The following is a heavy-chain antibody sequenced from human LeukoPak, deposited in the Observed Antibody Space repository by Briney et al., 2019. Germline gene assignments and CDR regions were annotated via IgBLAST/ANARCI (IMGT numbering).Heavy chain of an antibody. D-gene: IGHD3-3*01. Sequence: SQTLSLTCTVSGGSISSGGYYWSWIRQHPGKGLEWIGYIYYSGSTYYNPSLKSRVTISVDTSKNQFSLKLSSMTAADTAVYYCARGETQYDFWSGSSLNWFDPWGQGTLVTVSS. J-gene: IGHJ5*02. CDR2: IYYSGST. CDR3: ARGETQYDFWSGSSLNWFDP. V-gene: IGHV4-31*03. CDR1: GGSISSGGYY.